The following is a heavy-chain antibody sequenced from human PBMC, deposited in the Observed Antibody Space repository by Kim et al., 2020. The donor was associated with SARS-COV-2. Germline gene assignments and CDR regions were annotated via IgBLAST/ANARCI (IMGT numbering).Heavy chain of an antibody. J-gene: IGHJ4*02. Sequence: GESLKISCQGSGYSVSNHWLGWVRQMPGKGLEWMAIIYLYNSIAKYTPSFRGQVTTTADKSISTAYLQWSSLEASDNAIYYCAGALDGTFYWNSWGQGTLVTVSS. CDR3: AGALDGTFYWNS. CDR1: GYSVSNHW. V-gene: IGHV5-51*01. D-gene: IGHD1-26*01. CDR2: IYLYNSIA.